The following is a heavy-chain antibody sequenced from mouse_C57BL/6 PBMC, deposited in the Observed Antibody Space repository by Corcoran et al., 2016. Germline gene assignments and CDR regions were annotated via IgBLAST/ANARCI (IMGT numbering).Heavy chain of an antibody. CDR3: ARHYGTRYAMDY. J-gene: IGHJ4*01. D-gene: IGHD1-1*01. CDR1: GYTFTSYG. Sequence: QVQLQQSGAELARPGASVKLSCKASGYTFTSYGISWWQQRRGQGLEWIREIYPRSGNTYYNEKFKGKATLTADKSSSTAYMELRSLTSEDSEVYFGARHYGTRYAMDYWGQGTSVTVSS. V-gene: IGHV1-81*01. CDR2: IYPRSGNT.